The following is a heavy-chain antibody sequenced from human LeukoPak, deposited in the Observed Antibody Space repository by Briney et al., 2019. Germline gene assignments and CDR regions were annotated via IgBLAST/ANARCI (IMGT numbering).Heavy chain of an antibody. CDR1: GFTVSSNY. J-gene: IGHJ6*02. CDR3: AKERAVVPRGGMDV. CDR2: ISGSGDST. Sequence: PGGSLRLSCAASGFTVSSNYMSWVRQAPGKGLEWVSAISGSGDSTYYADSVKGRFTISRDNSKNTLYLQMNSLRAEDTAVYYCAKERAVVPRGGMDVWGQGTTVTVSS. V-gene: IGHV3-23*01. D-gene: IGHD2-2*01.